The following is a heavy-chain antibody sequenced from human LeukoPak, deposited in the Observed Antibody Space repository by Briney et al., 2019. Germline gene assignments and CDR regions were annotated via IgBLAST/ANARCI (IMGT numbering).Heavy chain of an antibody. V-gene: IGHV3-64D*09. Sequence: GGSLRLSCSASGFTFSRYAMHWVRQAPGKGLEYVSGVTSNGGSTYYADSVEGRFTISRDDSKNTLYLQMSTLRAEDTAVYYCVKSSGSSWYMFDYWGQGTLVTVSS. CDR3: VKSSGSSWYMFDY. CDR1: GFTFSRYA. D-gene: IGHD6-13*01. J-gene: IGHJ4*02. CDR2: VTSNGGST.